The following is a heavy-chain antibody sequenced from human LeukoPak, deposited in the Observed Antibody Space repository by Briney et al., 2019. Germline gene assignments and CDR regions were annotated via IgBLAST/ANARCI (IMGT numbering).Heavy chain of an antibody. CDR3: ARDEVGATTE. CDR2: ISYDGSNK. D-gene: IGHD1-26*01. Sequence: PGGSLRLSCAASGFTFSSYAMHWVRQAPGKGLEWVAVISYDGSNKYYADSVKGRFTISRDNSKNTLYLQMNSLRAEDTAVYYCARDEVGATTEWGQGTLVTVSS. CDR1: GFTFSSYA. J-gene: IGHJ4*02. V-gene: IGHV3-30-3*01.